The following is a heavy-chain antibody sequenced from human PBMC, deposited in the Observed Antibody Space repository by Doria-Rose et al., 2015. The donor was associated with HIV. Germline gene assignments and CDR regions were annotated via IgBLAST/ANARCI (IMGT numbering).Heavy chain of an antibody. V-gene: IGHV3-30*02. CDR3: AKTSGSSLDY. CDR2: IRYDGSNK. J-gene: IGHJ4*02. D-gene: IGHD3-10*01. CDR1: GFIFSSHG. Sequence: VQLVESGGGVVQPGGSLRVSCAVFGFIFSSHGMQWVRQAPGKGLEWVAFIRYDGSNKYYADSVKGRFTISRDNSKKTLYLQMNRLTAEDTAVYYCAKTSGSSLDYWGQGMLVTVSS.